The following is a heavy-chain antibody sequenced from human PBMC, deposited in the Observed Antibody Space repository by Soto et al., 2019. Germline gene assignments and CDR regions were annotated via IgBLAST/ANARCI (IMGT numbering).Heavy chain of an antibody. CDR1: GGTFSSYA. Sequence: QVQLVQSGAEVKKPGSSVKVSCKASGGTFSSYAISWVRQAPGQGLEWMGGIIPIFGTAHYAQKFQGRVAITADDSTSTAYMALSSLRSEDTAVYYCARAADSSTSSFDPWGQGTLVTVSS. D-gene: IGHD5-18*01. V-gene: IGHV1-69*01. CDR2: IIPIFGTA. J-gene: IGHJ5*02. CDR3: ARAADSSTSSFDP.